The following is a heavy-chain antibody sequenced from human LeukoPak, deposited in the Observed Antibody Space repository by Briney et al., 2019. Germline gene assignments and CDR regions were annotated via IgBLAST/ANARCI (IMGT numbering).Heavy chain of an antibody. J-gene: IGHJ4*02. CDR3: ARELRTFDS. CDR2: IKHNGDDL. CDR1: GFAFSSYW. V-gene: IGHV3-7*01. Sequence: GGSLRLSCAASGFAFSSYWMAWVRQAPGKGLEWVANIKHNGDDLNYVDSVEDRFTISRDNAQNSLYLHMTSLRVEDTAVHYCARELRTFDSWGQGTLVTVSS. D-gene: IGHD3-16*01.